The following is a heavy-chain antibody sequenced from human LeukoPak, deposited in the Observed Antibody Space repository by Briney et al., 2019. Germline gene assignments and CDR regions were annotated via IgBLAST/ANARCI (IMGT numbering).Heavy chain of an antibody. Sequence: ASVKVSCKASGGTFSSYAISWVQQAPGQGLEWMGGIIPIFGTANYAQKFQGRVTITADKSTSTAYMELSSLRSEDTAVYYCARCDYGDDGRVDYYYYMDVWGKGTTVTVSS. D-gene: IGHD4-17*01. CDR3: ARCDYGDDGRVDYYYYMDV. J-gene: IGHJ6*03. CDR2: IIPIFGTA. V-gene: IGHV1-69*06. CDR1: GGTFSSYA.